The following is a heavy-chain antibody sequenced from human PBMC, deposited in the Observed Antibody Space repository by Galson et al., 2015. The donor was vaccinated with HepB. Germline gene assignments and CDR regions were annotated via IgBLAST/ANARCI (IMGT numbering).Heavy chain of an antibody. J-gene: IGHJ4*02. CDR2: IYYSGGT. CDR3: ARGRVGTANPFDY. V-gene: IGHV4-59*01. D-gene: IGHD4-23*01. CDR1: GGSINTYY. Sequence: ETLSLTCTVSGGSINTYYWSWIRQPPGKGLEWIGYIYYSGGTNYNPSLKSRVTISVDTSKNQFSLRLTSVTPADTAVYYCARGRVGTANPFDYWGQGTLVTVSS.